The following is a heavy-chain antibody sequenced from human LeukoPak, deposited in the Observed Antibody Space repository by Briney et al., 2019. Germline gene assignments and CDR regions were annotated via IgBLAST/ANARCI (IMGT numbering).Heavy chain of an antibody. CDR2: INPSGGST. D-gene: IGHD6-19*01. CDR1: GYTFTSYY. J-gene: IGHJ4*02. CDR3: ARGIAVERFDY. Sequence: ASVKVSCKASGYTFTSYYMHWVRQAPGQGLEWMGIINPSGGSTSYAQKFQGRVTMTRDTSISTAYMELSRLRSDDTAVYYCARGIAVERFDYWGQGTLVTVSS. V-gene: IGHV1-46*01.